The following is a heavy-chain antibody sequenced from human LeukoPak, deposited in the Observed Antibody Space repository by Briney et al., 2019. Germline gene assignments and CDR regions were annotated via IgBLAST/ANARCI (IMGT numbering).Heavy chain of an antibody. CDR1: GGSISSSSYY. V-gene: IGHV4-39*01. Sequence: PSETLSLTCTVSGGSISSSSYYWGWIRQPPGKGLEWIGSIYYSGSTYYNPSLKSRVTISVGTSKNQFSLKLSSVTAADTAVYYCARYGAAAGWDDAFDIWGQGTMVTVSS. D-gene: IGHD6-13*01. J-gene: IGHJ3*02. CDR3: ARYGAAAGWDDAFDI. CDR2: IYYSGST.